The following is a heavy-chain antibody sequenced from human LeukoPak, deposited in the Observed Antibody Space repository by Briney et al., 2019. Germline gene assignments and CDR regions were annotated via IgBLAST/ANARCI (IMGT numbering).Heavy chain of an antibody. CDR2: MNPNCGNT. J-gene: IGHJ6*02. CDR1: GYTFTSYD. V-gene: IGHV1-8*01. CDR3: ASSKVPAATYTGFYYYYGMDV. Sequence: GASVKVSCKASGYTFTSYDINWVRQATGQGLEWMGWMNPNCGNTGYAQKFQGRVTMTRNTSISTAYMELSSLRSEDTAVYYCASSKVPAATYTGFYYYYGMDVWGQGTTVTVSS. D-gene: IGHD2-2*01.